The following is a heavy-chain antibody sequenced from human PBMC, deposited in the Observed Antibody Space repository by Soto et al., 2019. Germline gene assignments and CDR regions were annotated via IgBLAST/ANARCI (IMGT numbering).Heavy chain of an antibody. V-gene: IGHV4-4*02. D-gene: IGHD3-10*01. Sequence: QVQLQESGPGLVKPSGTLTLTCAVSGGSLSSTHWWSWVRQPPRKGLEWIGEIYHTGTTNYNPSLQSRVTISVHKSTNQFHRKLSSVTAADTAVYYCARDPYYDDSGDKGGFDPWGQGTLVTVSS. CDR2: IYHTGTT. CDR1: GGSLSSTHW. CDR3: ARDPYYDDSGDKGGFDP. J-gene: IGHJ5*02.